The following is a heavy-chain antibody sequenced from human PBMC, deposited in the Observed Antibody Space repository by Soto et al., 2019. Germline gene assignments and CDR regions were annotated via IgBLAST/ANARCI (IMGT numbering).Heavy chain of an antibody. CDR2: ISENSGVT. V-gene: IGHV3-23*01. CDR1: GFTFSRHA. CDR3: ARKPNGFDS. Sequence: EVQLLESGGGLVQPGGSLRLSWAASGFTFSRHAMTWVRQAPGKGLEWVSSISENSGVTYYADTVKGRFTISRDNSKNTLYLQMNSRRAEDTALYYCARKPNGFDSWGQGTLVTVSS. J-gene: IGHJ5*01.